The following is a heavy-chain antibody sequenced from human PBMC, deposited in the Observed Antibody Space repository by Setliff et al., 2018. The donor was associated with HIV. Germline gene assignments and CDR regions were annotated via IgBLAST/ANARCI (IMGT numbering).Heavy chain of an antibody. J-gene: IGHJ6*03. D-gene: IGHD3-10*01. CDR1: GFTFANFA. CDR3: ARGRLLWSGSYYYYYMDV. CDR2: IKSKDYGGTV. V-gene: IGHV3-49*04. Sequence: GGSLRLSCTTSGFTFANFAMSWVRQAPGKGLEWVGFIKSKDYGGTVEYAASGKGRFTISRDDSKNSLYLQMNSLKTADTAVYYCARGRLLWSGSYYYYYMDVWGKGTTVTVSS.